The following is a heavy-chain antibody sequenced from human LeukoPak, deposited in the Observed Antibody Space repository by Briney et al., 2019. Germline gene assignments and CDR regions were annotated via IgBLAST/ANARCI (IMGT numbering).Heavy chain of an antibody. V-gene: IGHV3-9*01. J-gene: IGHJ5*02. CDR2: ISWNSGSI. CDR1: GFTFDDYA. Sequence: GGSLRLSCAASGFTFDDYAMHWVRHAPGKGLEWVSGISWNSGSIGYADSVKGRFTISRDNAKNSLYLQMNSLRAEDTALYYCAKGSAAGIRNWFDPWGQGNLVTVSS. CDR3: AKGSAAGIRNWFDP. D-gene: IGHD6-13*01.